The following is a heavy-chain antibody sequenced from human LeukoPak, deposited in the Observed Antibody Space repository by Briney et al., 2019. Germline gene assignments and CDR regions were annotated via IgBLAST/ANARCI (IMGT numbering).Heavy chain of an antibody. CDR2: IKQDGSEK. CDR1: GFTFSSYW. V-gene: IGHV3-7*01. Sequence: GGSLRLSCAASGFTFSSYWMSWVRQAPGKGLEWVANIKQDGSEKYYVDSVKGRFTISRDNAKNSLYLQMNSLRAEDTAVYYCARDLPHYGSGNYFPAGVFDYWGQGTLVTVSS. CDR3: ARDLPHYGSGNYFPAGVFDY. D-gene: IGHD3-10*01. J-gene: IGHJ4*02.